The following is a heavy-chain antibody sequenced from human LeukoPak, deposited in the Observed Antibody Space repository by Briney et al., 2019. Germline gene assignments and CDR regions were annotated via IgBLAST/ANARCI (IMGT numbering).Heavy chain of an antibody. V-gene: IGHV1-46*01. J-gene: IGHJ4*02. Sequence: ASVKVSCKASGYTFTSYYMHWVRQAPGQGLEWMGITSPSGDNTNYAQKFQGRVTMTSDTPTSTVYMEVSSLRSDDTAVYYCARGRANDFNTFDYWGPGTLVTVSS. D-gene: IGHD2-21*02. CDR2: TSPSGDNT. CDR1: GYTFTSYY. CDR3: ARGRANDFNTFDY.